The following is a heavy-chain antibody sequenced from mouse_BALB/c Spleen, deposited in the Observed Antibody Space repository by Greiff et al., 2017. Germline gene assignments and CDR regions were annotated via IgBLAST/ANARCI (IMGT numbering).Heavy chain of an antibody. Sequence: EVKLVESGPSLVKPSQTLSLTCSVTGDSITSGYWNWIRKFPGNKLEYMGYISYSGSTYYNPSLKSRISITRDTSKNQYYLQLNSVTTEDTATYYCARNYGTPGWYFDVWGAGTTVTVSS. CDR2: ISYSGST. V-gene: IGHV3-8*02. CDR3: ARNYGTPGWYFDV. J-gene: IGHJ1*01. CDR1: GDSITSGY. D-gene: IGHD1-1*01.